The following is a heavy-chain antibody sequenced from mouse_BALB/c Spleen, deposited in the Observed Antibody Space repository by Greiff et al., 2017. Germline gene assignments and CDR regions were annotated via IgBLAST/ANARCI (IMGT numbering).Heavy chain of an antibody. CDR3: TRHKLVFDY. CDR2: ISSGGSYT. CDR1: GFTFSSYT. D-gene: IGHD4-1*01. V-gene: IGHV5-6-4*01. Sequence: EVKVEESGGGLVKPGGSLKLSCAASGFTFSSYTMSWVRQTPEKRLEWVATISSGGSYTYYPDSVKGRFTISRDNAKNTLYLQMSSLKSEDTAMYYCTRHKLVFDYWGQGTTLTVSS. J-gene: IGHJ2*01.